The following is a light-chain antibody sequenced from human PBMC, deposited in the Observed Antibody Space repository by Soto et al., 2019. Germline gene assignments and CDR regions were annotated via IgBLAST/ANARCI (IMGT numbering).Light chain of an antibody. CDR1: SSDVGSCNC. Sequence: QSVLTQPGSVSGSPGQSITISCTGTSSDVGSCNCVSWYQQHPGKAPTLMIYEVNKRPSGISNRFSGSKSGNTASLTISGLQAEDEADYYCCSSVGSPNWVFGGGTKLTVL. CDR2: EVN. J-gene: IGLJ3*02. CDR3: CSSVGSPNWV. V-gene: IGLV2-23*02.